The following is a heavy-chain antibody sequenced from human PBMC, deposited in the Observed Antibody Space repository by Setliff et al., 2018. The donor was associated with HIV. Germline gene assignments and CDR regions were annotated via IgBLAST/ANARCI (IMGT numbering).Heavy chain of an antibody. CDR3: ARSRGYTYGYIDS. J-gene: IGHJ4*02. D-gene: IGHD5-18*01. CDR1: GDSTSSSRSY. V-gene: IGHV4-39*01. Sequence: PAETLSLTCTVSGDSTSSSRSYWGWIRQPPGKGLEWIGSIYYSGSTYYNPSLNSRVTISVDTSKNQFSLKLNSVTAADTAVYYCARSRGYTYGYIDSWAQGTLVTVSS. CDR2: IYYSGST.